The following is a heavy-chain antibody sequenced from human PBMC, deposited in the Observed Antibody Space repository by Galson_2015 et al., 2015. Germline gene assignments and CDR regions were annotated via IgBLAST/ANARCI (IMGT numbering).Heavy chain of an antibody. CDR3: AREMPVPGASGAFNI. D-gene: IGHD5-12*01. V-gene: IGHV3-11*01. CDR1: GFSFSDYY. CDR2: ISHSGLSI. Sequence: SLRLSCAASGFSFSDYYMCWFRQAPGKGLEWVSYISHSGLSIFYADSVKGRFTISRDNTRNSLHLQMNSLRADDTAVYYCAREMPVPGASGAFNIWGQGTMVTVSS. J-gene: IGHJ3*02.